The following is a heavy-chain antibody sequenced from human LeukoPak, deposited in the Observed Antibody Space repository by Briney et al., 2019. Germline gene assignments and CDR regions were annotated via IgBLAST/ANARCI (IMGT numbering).Heavy chain of an antibody. CDR1: GFTVSSNY. J-gene: IGHJ3*02. D-gene: IGHD3-10*01. Sequence: GGSLRLSCAASGFTVSSNYMSWVRQAPGKGLEWVSVIYSGGSTYYADSVKGRFTISRDNSKNTLYLQMNSLRAEDTAVYYCARETPAREFATPPAGPFDIWGQGTMVTVSS. V-gene: IGHV3-53*01. CDR2: IYSGGST. CDR3: ARETPAREFATPPAGPFDI.